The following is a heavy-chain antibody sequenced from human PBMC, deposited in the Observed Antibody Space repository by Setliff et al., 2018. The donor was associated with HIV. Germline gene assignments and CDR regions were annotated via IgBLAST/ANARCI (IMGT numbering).Heavy chain of an antibody. Sequence: SVKVSCKASGGTFSSYAISWVRQAPGQGLEWMGGIIPIFGTANYAQKFQGRVTITADKSTSTAYMELSSLRSEDTAVYYCAREIRNYDFWSGYWEDHYFDSWGQGTLVTVSS. J-gene: IGHJ4*02. CDR1: GGTFSSYA. CDR3: AREIRNYDFWSGYWEDHYFDS. V-gene: IGHV1-69*06. D-gene: IGHD3-3*01. CDR2: IIPIFGTA.